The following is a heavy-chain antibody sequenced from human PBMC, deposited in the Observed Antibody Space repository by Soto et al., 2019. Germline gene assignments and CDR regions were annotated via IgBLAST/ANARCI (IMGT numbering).Heavy chain of an antibody. Sequence: SETLSLTCTVSGGSISSGDYYWSWIRQPPGKGLEWIGYIYYSGSTYYNPSLKSRVTISVDTSKNQFSLKLSSVTAADTAVYYFARNHRPVYGGNPYYFAYWGQGTLVTVSS. CDR2: IYYSGST. CDR1: GGSISSGDYY. J-gene: IGHJ4*02. V-gene: IGHV4-30-4*01. D-gene: IGHD4-17*01. CDR3: ARNHRPVYGGNPYYFAY.